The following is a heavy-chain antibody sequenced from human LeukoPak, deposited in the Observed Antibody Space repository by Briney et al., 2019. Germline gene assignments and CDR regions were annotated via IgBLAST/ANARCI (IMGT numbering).Heavy chain of an antibody. J-gene: IGHJ4*02. CDR3: VRDEGLTGYPDY. Sequence: SETLSVTCSVSGGSITNYYWSWIRQPAGKGLEWIGRFYSRGTTYYNPLLRGRVSLSGDESKNQLSLKMSSVTAADTAVYYCVRDEGLTGYPDYWGQGTLVTVSS. CDR1: GGSITNYY. CDR2: FYSRGTT. V-gene: IGHV4-4*07. D-gene: IGHD3-9*01.